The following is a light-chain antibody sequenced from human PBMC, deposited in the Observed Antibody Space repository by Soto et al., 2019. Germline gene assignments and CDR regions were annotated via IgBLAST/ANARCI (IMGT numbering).Light chain of an antibody. V-gene: IGKV3-15*01. J-gene: IGKJ4*01. Sequence: EIVLTQSQDTLSVSPGERATLSCLASQSVNINLAWYQQKPGQAPRLLIYGTSTRATGVPARFSGSGSGTEFTLTISNLQSEDFAVYYCQQYNDWPPLTFGGGTKVDI. CDR2: GTS. CDR3: QQYNDWPPLT. CDR1: QSVNIN.